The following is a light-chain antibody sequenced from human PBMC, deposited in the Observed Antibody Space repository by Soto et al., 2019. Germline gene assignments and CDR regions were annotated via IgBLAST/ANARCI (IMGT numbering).Light chain of an antibody. Sequence: QSVLTQPPSASETPGQRVTISCSGSSSNIGSNSVYWYKQVTGTAPTLLIFKDNQRPSGVPDRFSGSKSGTSASLAISGLQSEDEADYYCAAWDDSLNGYVFGTGTKLTVL. CDR3: AAWDDSLNGYV. J-gene: IGLJ1*01. CDR2: KDN. V-gene: IGLV1-44*01. CDR1: SSNIGSNS.